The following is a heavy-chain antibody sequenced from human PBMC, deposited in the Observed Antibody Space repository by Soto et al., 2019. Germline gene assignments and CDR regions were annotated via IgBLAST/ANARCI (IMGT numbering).Heavy chain of an antibody. D-gene: IGHD6-19*01. CDR2: VSGSGGTT. J-gene: IGHJ5*02. CDR3: ARCKVETIVHIGWCHYLDP. Sequence: EVQLLDSGGGLVQPGGSLRLSCAASGFTFSRSAVSWVRQAPGKGVEWVSAVSGSGGTTYYADSVRGRFTISRDNYKNTLYMQMNRLRAEDTAIYFGARCKVETIVHIGWCHYLDPLAQGTLVTVSS. V-gene: IGHV3-23*01. CDR1: GFTFSRSA.